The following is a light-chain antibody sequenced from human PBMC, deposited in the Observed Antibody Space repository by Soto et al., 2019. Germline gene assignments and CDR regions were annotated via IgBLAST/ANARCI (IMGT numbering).Light chain of an antibody. CDR3: SSYTSSSTPYV. J-gene: IGLJ1*01. Sequence: QSALTQPASVSGSPGQSITISCTGTSSDVGGYNYVSWYQHHPGKAPKLMIFDVSNRPSGVSNRFSGSKSANTASLTISGLQAEDEADCYCSSYTSSSTPYVFGTGTKLTVL. CDR1: SSDVGGYNY. V-gene: IGLV2-14*03. CDR2: DVS.